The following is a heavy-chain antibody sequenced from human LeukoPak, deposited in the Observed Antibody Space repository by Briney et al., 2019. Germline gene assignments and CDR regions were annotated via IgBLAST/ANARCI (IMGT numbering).Heavy chain of an antibody. CDR2: ISGSGGST. J-gene: IGHJ4*02. CDR3: AKWLGRYFDSPRSGFDY. CDR1: GVTFSSYA. Sequence: GGSLRLSCAASGVTFSSYAMSWVRQAPGKGLEWVSAISGSGGSTYYADSVKGRFTISRDNSKNTLCLQMNSLRAEDTAVYYCAKWLGRYFDSPRSGFDYWGQGTLVTVSS. D-gene: IGHD3-9*01. V-gene: IGHV3-23*01.